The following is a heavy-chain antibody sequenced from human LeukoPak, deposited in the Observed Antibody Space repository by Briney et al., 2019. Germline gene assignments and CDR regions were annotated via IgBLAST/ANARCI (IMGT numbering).Heavy chain of an antibody. CDR3: ATAFYFDSSGPYWYFYL. J-gene: IGHJ2*01. V-gene: IGHV3-23*01. CDR2: ISGSGGST. D-gene: IGHD3-22*01. CDR1: GFTFTTYA. Sequence: GGSLRLSCAASGFTFTTYAMNWVRQAPGKGLEWVSVISGSGGSTYYADSVKGRFTISRDNSKNTLYLEVNSLRAEDTAVYYCATAFYFDSSGPYWYFYLWGRGTLGTVS.